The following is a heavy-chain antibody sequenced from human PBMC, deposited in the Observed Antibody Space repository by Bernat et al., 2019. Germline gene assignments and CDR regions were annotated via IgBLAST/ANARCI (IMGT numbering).Heavy chain of an antibody. Sequence: QVHLVESGGGVVQPGRSLRLSCAASGFTFRNYAMHWVRQAPGKGLEWVAIIWYDGSNKYHADSVKGRFTISRDNSENTVYLQMNSLRPEDTAVYYCGRGGVSARPDFWGQGTLVTVSS. J-gene: IGHJ4*02. CDR2: IWYDGSNK. CDR1: GFTFRNYA. V-gene: IGHV3-33*01. CDR3: GRGGVSARPDF. D-gene: IGHD6-6*01.